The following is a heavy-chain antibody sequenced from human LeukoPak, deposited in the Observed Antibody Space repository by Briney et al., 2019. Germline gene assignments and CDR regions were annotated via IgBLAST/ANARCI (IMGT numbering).Heavy chain of an antibody. Sequence: PGGSLRLSCAASGFTFSDYYMSWIRQAPGKGLEWVSYISSSGSTIYYADSVKGRFTISRDNAKNSLYLQMNSLRAEDTAVYYCARDRRVYCSGGSCYSSDFDYWGQGTLVTVSS. D-gene: IGHD2-15*01. CDR1: GFTFSDYY. CDR3: ARDRRVYCSGGSCYSSDFDY. V-gene: IGHV3-11*01. CDR2: ISSSGSTI. J-gene: IGHJ4*02.